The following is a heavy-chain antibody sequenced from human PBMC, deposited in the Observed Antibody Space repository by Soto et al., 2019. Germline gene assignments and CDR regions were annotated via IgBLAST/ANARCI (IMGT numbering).Heavy chain of an antibody. CDR3: ASLPRLRYFDWSFMDV. D-gene: IGHD3-9*01. J-gene: IGHJ6*02. Sequence: EVQLVESGGGLVQPGGSLRLSCAASGFTFSSYSMNWVRQAPGKGLEWVSYISSSSSTIYYADSVKGRFTISRDNAKNSLYLQLNSLRAEDTAVYYCASLPRLRYFDWSFMDVWGQGTTVTVSS. CDR2: ISSSSSTI. CDR1: GFTFSSYS. V-gene: IGHV3-48*01.